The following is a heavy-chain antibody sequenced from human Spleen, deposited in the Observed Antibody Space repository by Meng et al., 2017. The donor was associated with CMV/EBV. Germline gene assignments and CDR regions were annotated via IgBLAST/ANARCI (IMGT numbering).Heavy chain of an antibody. Sequence: GESLKISCAASRIYEMNWVRQVPGKGLEWISYISSSGSTMYYADSVKGRFTISRDNAKNSLYLQMNSLRAEDTAVYYCARGITTDYWGQGTLVTVSS. CDR3: ARGITTDY. D-gene: IGHD3-16*01. V-gene: IGHV3-48*03. CDR2: ISSSGSTM. CDR1: RIYE. J-gene: IGHJ4*02.